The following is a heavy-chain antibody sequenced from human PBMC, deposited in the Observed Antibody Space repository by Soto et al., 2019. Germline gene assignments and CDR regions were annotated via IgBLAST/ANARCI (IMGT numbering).Heavy chain of an antibody. V-gene: IGHV3-23*01. CDR2: ISASGVST. D-gene: IGHD6-19*01. CDR3: AKDRRTGSGWYWDY. J-gene: IGHJ4*02. Sequence: GGSLRHSCTVSVVTCNRYGRSCVRHTPGKGLECVLCISASGVSTYYADSVKGRFTISRDNSENTLYLQMNSLRAEDMALYYCAKDRRTGSGWYWDYWGQGTLVTVSS. CDR1: VVTCNRYG.